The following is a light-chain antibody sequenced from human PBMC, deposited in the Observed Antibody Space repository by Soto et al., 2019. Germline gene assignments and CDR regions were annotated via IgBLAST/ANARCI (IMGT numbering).Light chain of an antibody. CDR3: QQRYAWPPIT. J-gene: IGKJ5*01. V-gene: IGKV3-11*01. CDR1: RSVRSY. Sequence: EIVLTQSPATLSLSPGERATLSCRASRSVRSYLAWYKQKPGQAPRLLIYDASNRAAGIPARLSGRGSETDFTLTISYLELEDFAVYYCQQRYAWPPITFGQGTRLEIK. CDR2: DAS.